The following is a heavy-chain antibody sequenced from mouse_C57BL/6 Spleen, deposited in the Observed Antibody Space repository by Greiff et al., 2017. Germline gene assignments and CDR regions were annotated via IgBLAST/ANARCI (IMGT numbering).Heavy chain of an antibody. CDR3: ATGYDYDGDY. CDR1: GFTFSDYG. J-gene: IGHJ2*01. D-gene: IGHD2-4*01. V-gene: IGHV5-17*01. CDR2: ISSGSSTL. Sequence: EVKLVESGGGLVKPGGSLKLSCAASGFTFSDYGMHWVRQAPEKGLEWVAYISSGSSTLYYADTGKGRFTISRDNAENTLFLQMTSLRSEDTAMYYCATGYDYDGDYWGQGTTLTVAS.